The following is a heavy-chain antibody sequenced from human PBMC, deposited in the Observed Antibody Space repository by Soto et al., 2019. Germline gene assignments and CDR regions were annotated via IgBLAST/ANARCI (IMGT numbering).Heavy chain of an antibody. CDR1: GFSLYTWGVG. Sequence: QITLKESGPTLVRPTQTLTLTCTVSGFSLYTWGVGVGWIRQPPGKSPEWRALVYWDNDKRYSPSLKNRLTIPKNTPKNQVVLTMTNMDPVDTVTYYCARALGSWGAYYFDHWGQGTLVTVSS. D-gene: IGHD3-16*01. V-gene: IGHV2-5*02. CDR2: VYWDNDK. CDR3: ARALGSWGAYYFDH. J-gene: IGHJ4*02.